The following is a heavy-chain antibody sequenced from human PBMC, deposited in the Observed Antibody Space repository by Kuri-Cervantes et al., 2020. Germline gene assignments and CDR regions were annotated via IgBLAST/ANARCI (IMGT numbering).Heavy chain of an antibody. Sequence: SETLSLTCDVYIGSFSSYFWSWIRQSPGKGLEWIGEINHRGSTNYNPSLMGRVTISVDTSKNQFSLKLSSVTAADTAVYYCARGGGQWLSGSRKAKGWSDYWGQGTLVTVSS. D-gene: IGHD6-19*01. CDR1: IGSFSSYF. J-gene: IGHJ4*02. V-gene: IGHV4-34*01. CDR2: INHRGST. CDR3: ARGGGQWLSGSRKAKGWSDY.